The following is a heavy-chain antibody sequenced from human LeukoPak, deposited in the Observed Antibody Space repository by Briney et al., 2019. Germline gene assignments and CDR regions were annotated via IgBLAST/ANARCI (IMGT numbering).Heavy chain of an antibody. Sequence: SETLSLTCTVSGGSISSYYWSWIRQPPGKGLKWIGYIYYSGSTNYNPSLKSRVTISVDTSKNQFSLKLSSGTAADTAVYYCASDRTSYGYFDYWGQGTLVTVSS. CDR1: GGSISSYY. V-gene: IGHV4-59*01. D-gene: IGHD5-18*01. CDR2: IYYSGST. J-gene: IGHJ4*02. CDR3: ASDRTSYGYFDY.